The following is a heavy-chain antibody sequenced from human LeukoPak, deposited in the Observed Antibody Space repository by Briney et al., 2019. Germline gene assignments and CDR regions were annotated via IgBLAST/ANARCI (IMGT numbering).Heavy chain of an antibody. J-gene: IGHJ6*02. CDR1: GLTVSSYA. Sequence: GPCLTPSRAASGLTVSSYAIHSVRQAPGKWLEWVAVISNDGSNKYYADSAKGRFSISRANSKNTPYLQMNSLRVKDTAVYYCARVTIPWAYYYYYGMDVWGQGTTVTVSS. CDR3: ARVTIPWAYYYYYGMDV. V-gene: IGHV3-30-3*01. D-gene: IGHD3-16*01. CDR2: ISNDGSNK.